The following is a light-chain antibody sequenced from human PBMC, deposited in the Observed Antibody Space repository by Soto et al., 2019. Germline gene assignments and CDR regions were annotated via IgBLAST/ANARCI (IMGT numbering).Light chain of an antibody. CDR1: QSVNSN. V-gene: IGKV3-15*01. CDR3: QQYNVWPLT. CDR2: VAS. Sequence: IVMTQSPVTLSVSPGDRATLSCRASQSVNSNLAWYQHKPGQTPKLLIYVASTRATGIPDRFSGSGSGTEFTLTISSLQSEDFAVYYCQQYNVWPLTFGGGTKVEFK. J-gene: IGKJ4*01.